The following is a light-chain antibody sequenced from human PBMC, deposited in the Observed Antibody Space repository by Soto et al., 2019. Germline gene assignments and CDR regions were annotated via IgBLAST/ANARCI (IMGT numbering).Light chain of an antibody. Sequence: QSALTQPASLTGSPGQSIAMSCTGTSSDVGTHNYVSWYQQHPGKVPKLMIYDVSSRPSGVSNRFSGSKSGNTASLTVSGLQAEDEADYYCSSYTSSYTYVFGTGTKVTVL. CDR3: SSYTSSYTYV. CDR1: SSDVGTHNY. CDR2: DVS. J-gene: IGLJ1*01. V-gene: IGLV2-14*01.